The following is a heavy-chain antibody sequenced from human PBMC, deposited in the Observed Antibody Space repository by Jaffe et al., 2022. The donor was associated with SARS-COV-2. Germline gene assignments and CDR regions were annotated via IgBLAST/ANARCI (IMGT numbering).Heavy chain of an antibody. CDR2: INTDESIR. CDR1: GFTFSSYW. CDR3: ARVGAQCSSTGCYLYLQH. J-gene: IGHJ1*01. D-gene: IGHD2-2*01. V-gene: IGHV3-74*01. Sequence: EVQLVESGGGLVQPGGSLRLSCAASGFTFSSYWMHWVRQAPGKGLVWVSHINTDESIRNYADSVRGRFTISRDNAKNTLYLQMNSLRAEDTAVYYCARVGAQCSSTGCYLYLQHWGQGTRVTVSS.